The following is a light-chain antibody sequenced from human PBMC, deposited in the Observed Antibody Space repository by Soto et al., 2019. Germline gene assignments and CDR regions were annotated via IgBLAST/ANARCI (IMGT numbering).Light chain of an antibody. Sequence: IVFTQSTTTLALSPGDRSTLSCSASQSISRYFLAWYQQKPGQAPRLLIYNASNRATGVPDRFSGSGSGTDFTLTISRLESEDFAVYYCQQYEKSPHPFGRGTKVDI. J-gene: IGKJ4*01. CDR3: QQYEKSPHP. CDR2: NAS. V-gene: IGKV3-20*01. CDR1: QSISRYF.